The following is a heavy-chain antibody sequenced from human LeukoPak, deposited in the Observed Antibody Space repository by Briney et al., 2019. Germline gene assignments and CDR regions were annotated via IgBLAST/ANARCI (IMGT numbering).Heavy chain of an antibody. Sequence: AGGSLRLSCAASGFTFSDYHMSWIRQAPGKGLEWVSSISSSSSTIYYADSVKGRLTISRDNAKNSLYLQMNSLRDEDTAVYYCARGLGYGDCWGQGTLVTVSS. V-gene: IGHV3-11*04. CDR1: GFTFSDYH. CDR3: ARGLGYGDC. J-gene: IGHJ4*02. D-gene: IGHD5-12*01. CDR2: ISSSSSTI.